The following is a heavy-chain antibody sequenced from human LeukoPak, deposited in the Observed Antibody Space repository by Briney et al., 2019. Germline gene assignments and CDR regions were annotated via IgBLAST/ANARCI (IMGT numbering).Heavy chain of an antibody. CDR1: GFIFDDYG. D-gene: IGHD1/OR15-1a*01. V-gene: IGHV3-20*04. CDR2: VNRNGAIR. CDR3: ARGRTVYQGLNWFYP. J-gene: IGHJ5*01. Sequence: GGSLRLSCEGTGFIFDDYGMNWVRQAPGKGLEWVCGVNRNGAIRDYANSVKGRFTMFRDNANNRVYLQMNSLRDDDTALYYWARGRTVYQGLNWFYPRGQGTLVTVSS.